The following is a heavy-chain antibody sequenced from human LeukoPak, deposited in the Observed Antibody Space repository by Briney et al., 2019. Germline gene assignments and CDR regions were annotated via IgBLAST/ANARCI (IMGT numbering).Heavy chain of an antibody. J-gene: IGHJ4*02. CDR2: IYYSGST. CDR3: ASGGAAADY. CDR1: GGSISSSSYY. Sequence: SETLSLTCTVSGGSISSSSYYWGWIRQPPGKGLEWIGSIYYSGSTNYNPSLKSRVTISVDKSKNQFSLKLSSVTAADTAVYYCASGGAAADYWGQGTLVTVSS. V-gene: IGHV4-39*07. D-gene: IGHD6-13*01.